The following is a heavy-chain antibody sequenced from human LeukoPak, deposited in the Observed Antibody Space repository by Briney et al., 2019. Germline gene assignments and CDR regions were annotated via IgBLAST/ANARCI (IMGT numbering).Heavy chain of an antibody. CDR3: ARGYWYFDL. CDR2: IYYSGST. V-gene: IGHV4-59*08. J-gene: IGHJ2*01. Sequence: SETLSLTCTVSGGSISSYYWSWIRQPPGKGLEWIGYIYYSGSTNYNPSLKSRVTISVDTSKNQFSLKLSSVTAADTTVYYCARGYWYFDLWGRGTLVTVSS. CDR1: GGSISSYY.